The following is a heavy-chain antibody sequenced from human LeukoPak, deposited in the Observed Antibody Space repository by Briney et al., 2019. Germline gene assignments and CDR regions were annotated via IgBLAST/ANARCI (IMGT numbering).Heavy chain of an antibody. CDR3: ARDAVGDYYDSSGYYYVSRSDY. Sequence: GGSLRLSCAASGFTFSSYAMSWVRQAPGKGLEWVSVIYSGGSTYYADSVKGRFTISRDNSKNTLYLQMNSLRAEDTAVYYCARDAVGDYYDSSGYYYVSRSDYWGQGTLVTVPS. D-gene: IGHD3-22*01. V-gene: IGHV3-66*01. CDR1: GFTFSSYA. CDR2: IYSGGST. J-gene: IGHJ4*02.